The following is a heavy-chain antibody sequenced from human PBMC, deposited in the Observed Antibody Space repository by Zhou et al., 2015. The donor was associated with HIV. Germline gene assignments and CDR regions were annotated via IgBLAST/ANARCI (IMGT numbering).Heavy chain of an antibody. D-gene: IGHD1-1*01. CDR2: IIPIFGTA. CDR3: ARDGRLSRRFDP. V-gene: IGHV1-69*01. J-gene: IGHJ5*02. Sequence: QVQLVQSGAEVKKPGSSVKVSCKASGGTLGNYGISWVRQAPGQGLEWMGGIIPIFGTANYAQKFQGRVTITADESTSTAYMELSSLRSEDTAVYYCARDGRLSRRFDPWGQGTLVTVSS. CDR1: GGTLGNYG.